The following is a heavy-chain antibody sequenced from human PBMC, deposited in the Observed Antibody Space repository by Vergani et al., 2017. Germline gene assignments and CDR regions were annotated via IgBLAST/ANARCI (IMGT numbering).Heavy chain of an antibody. CDR2: ISWNSNSI. CDR3: AKDLGTSSGGGWFDP. CDR1: GFTSAGYD. Sequence: EVQPEESGGGLVLPGRSLRLSCVASGFTSAGYDMHWVRQAPGKGLEWVSGISWNSNSIGYADSVKGRFTISRDNAKNSLYLQMNSLRAEDTALYYCAKDLGTSSGGGWFDPWGQGTLVTVSS. D-gene: IGHD6-6*01. V-gene: IGHV3-9*02. J-gene: IGHJ5*02.